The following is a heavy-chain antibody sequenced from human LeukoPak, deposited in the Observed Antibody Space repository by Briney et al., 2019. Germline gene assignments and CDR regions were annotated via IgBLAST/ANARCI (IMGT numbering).Heavy chain of an antibody. CDR1: GFTFSSYG. V-gene: IGHV3-30*18. J-gene: IGHJ3*02. CDR2: ISYDGSDK. CDR3: AKAEGFYSSRWLAFDI. D-gene: IGHD6-13*01. Sequence: GRSLRLSCAASGFTFSSYGMHWVRQAPGKGLEWVALISYDGSDKYYADSVKGRFSISRDNSKNTLYLQMNSLRAEDTTVYYGAKAEGFYSSRWLAFDIWGQGSMVTSLQ.